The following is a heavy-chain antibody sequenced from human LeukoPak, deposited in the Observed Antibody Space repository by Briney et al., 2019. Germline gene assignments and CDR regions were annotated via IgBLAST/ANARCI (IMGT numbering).Heavy chain of an antibody. CDR1: GFTFSDYY. V-gene: IGHV3-11*01. Sequence: GGSLRLSCAAAGFTFSDYYMSWIRQVPGKGLEWVSQISSSGSTIYYADSMKGRFTISRDNAKNSLYLQMNSLRAEDTAVYYCAREIDAYGGNSGAFDIWGQGTMVTVSS. D-gene: IGHD4-23*01. J-gene: IGHJ3*02. CDR3: AREIDAYGGNSGAFDI. CDR2: ISSSGSTI.